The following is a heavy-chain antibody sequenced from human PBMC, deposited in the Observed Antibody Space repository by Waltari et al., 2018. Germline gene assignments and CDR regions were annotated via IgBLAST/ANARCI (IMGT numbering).Heavy chain of an antibody. CDR2: INNGGVDR. CDR1: GFTFTDYA. D-gene: IGHD6-13*01. CDR3: AKEIGALGTPVFDY. V-gene: IGHV3-23*01. J-gene: IGHJ4*02. Sequence: EVQLLESGGGVAQPGGSLRLPCAASGFTFTDYAMSWVRQTPERGLEWVSGINNGGVDRYYTDYVKGRFTISRDNSKNTVYLQMSSLRAEDTAVYYCAKEIGALGTPVFDYWGQGTLVSVSS.